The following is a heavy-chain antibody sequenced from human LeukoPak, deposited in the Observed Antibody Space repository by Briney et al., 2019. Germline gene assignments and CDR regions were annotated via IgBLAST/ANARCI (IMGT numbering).Heavy chain of an antibody. J-gene: IGHJ4*02. CDR1: GFTFSSYG. V-gene: IGHV3-23*01. CDR3: AKIRDDYGSDY. Sequence: PGGSLRLSCAASGFTFSSYGMTWVRQAPGKGLEWVSSISGSGGGTYYADSVRGRFTISRDNSKTTVYLQMNSLTAGETAIYYCAKIRDDYGSDYWGQGTLVTVSS. D-gene: IGHD4-17*01. CDR2: ISGSGGGT.